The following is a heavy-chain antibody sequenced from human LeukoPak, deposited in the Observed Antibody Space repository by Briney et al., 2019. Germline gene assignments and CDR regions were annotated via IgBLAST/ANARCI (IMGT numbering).Heavy chain of an antibody. J-gene: IGHJ6*02. D-gene: IGHD3-10*01. CDR1: GGSISSYY. CDR2: IFHSGST. CDR3: AGDRYYGSGTKDV. V-gene: IGHV4-59*01. Sequence: SETLSLTCTVSGGSISSYYWSWIRQPPGKGLEWIGYIFHSGSTKYNPSLKSRVTISVDTSKNQFSLKLSSVTAADTAVYYCAGDRYYGSGTKDVWGQGTTVTVSS.